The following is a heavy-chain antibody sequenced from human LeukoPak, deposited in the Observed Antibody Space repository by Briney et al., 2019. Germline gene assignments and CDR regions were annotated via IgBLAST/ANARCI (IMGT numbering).Heavy chain of an antibody. CDR1: GGSISSGGYY. D-gene: IGHD1-26*01. J-gene: IGHJ6*02. CDR2: IYYSGST. Sequence: PSETLSLTCTVSGGSISSGGYYWSWIRQHPGKGLEWIGYIYYSGSTYYNPSLKSRVTISVDTSKNQFSLKLSSVTAADTAVYYCARDLDGAQAHGMDVWGQGTTVTVSS. CDR3: ARDLDGAQAHGMDV. V-gene: IGHV4-31*03.